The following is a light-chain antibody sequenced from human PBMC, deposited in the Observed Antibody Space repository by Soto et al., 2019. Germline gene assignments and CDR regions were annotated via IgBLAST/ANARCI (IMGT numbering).Light chain of an antibody. CDR2: GAS. Sequence: EIVMTQSPATLSVSPGERATLSCRASQSVISQLAWYHQRPGQAPRLLIYGASTRARGIPARFGGSGSGTEFTLTMSSLQSEDFAVYYCQQYKDWPYTFGQGTKLEIK. CDR1: QSVISQ. CDR3: QQYKDWPYT. J-gene: IGKJ2*01. V-gene: IGKV3-15*01.